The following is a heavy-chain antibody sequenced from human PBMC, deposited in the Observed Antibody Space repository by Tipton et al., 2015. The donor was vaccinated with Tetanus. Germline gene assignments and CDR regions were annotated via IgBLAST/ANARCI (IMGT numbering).Heavy chain of an antibody. V-gene: IGHV3-7*01. CDR2: VDPGGSTT. D-gene: IGHD5-12*01. J-gene: IGHJ4*02. Sequence: SLRLSCAASGFPLSAYVMAWVRQAPGKGLEWVANVDPGGSTTYYVASVKGRFTISRDNAKNSLFLQMGSLRAEDSAVYYCARWEFTSGYYYLDYWGQGTLATVSS. CDR1: GFPLSAYV. CDR3: ARWEFTSGYYYLDY.